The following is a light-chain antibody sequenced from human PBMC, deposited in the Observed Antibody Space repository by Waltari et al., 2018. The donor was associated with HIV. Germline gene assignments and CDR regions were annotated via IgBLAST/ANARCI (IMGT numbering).Light chain of an antibody. J-gene: IGLJ2*01. CDR2: EVS. CDR3: FSYAGNNYLL. Sequence: QSALTQPPYASGSPGQSVTISCAGTSSDIGLYNFVSWYQHHPGKAPKLMISEVSRRPSGVPDRFSGSKSGNTASRTVSGLQAEDEAAYYCFSYAGNNYLLFGGGTKLTVL. CDR1: SSDIGLYNF. V-gene: IGLV2-8*01.